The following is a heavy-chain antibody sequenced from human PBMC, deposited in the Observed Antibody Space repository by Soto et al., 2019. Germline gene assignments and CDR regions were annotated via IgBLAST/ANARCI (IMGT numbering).Heavy chain of an antibody. V-gene: IGHV3-11*01. Sequence: QVQLVESGGGLVKPGGSLRLSCAASGFTFSDYYMNWIRQAPGKGLEWVAYISSSGSTIYYADSVKGRFTISRDNARNTLSLQMNNLRAEDTAVYYCARDRDCTRTACLSSAFDYWGQGTLITVSS. CDR2: ISSSGSTI. J-gene: IGHJ4*02. D-gene: IGHD2-2*01. CDR1: GFTFSDYY. CDR3: ARDRDCTRTACLSSAFDY.